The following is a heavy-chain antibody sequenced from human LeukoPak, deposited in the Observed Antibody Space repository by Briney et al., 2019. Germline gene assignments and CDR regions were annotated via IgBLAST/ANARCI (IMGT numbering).Heavy chain of an antibody. J-gene: IGHJ3*02. CDR3: ARGGYYDILAGYSDTFDI. V-gene: IGHV4-34*01. Sequence: SETLSLTCAVYVGSFSGYYWTWVRQPPGKGLEWIGEINHSGRTNHNPSLKSRVTIPVDPSKNQFSLKLSSVTAADTAVYYCARGGYYDILAGYSDTFDIWGQGTMVTVSS. CDR1: VGSFSGYY. CDR2: INHSGRT. D-gene: IGHD3-9*01.